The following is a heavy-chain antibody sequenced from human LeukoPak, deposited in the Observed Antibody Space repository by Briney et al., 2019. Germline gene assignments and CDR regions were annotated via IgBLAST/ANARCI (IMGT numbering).Heavy chain of an antibody. CDR2: IYYSGST. D-gene: IGHD3-22*01. J-gene: IGHJ4*02. CDR3: ARLRSGYYRGYYFDY. Sequence: PSETLSLTCTVSGGSISSYYWSWIRQPPGKGLEWIGYIYYSGSTNYNPSLKSRVTISVDTSKNQFSLKLSSVTAADTAVYYCARLRSGYYRGYYFDYWGQGTLVTVSS. V-gene: IGHV4-59*08. CDR1: GGSISSYY.